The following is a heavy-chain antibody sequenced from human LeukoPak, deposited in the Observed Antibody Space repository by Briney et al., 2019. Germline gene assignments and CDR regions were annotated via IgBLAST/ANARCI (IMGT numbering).Heavy chain of an antibody. CDR1: GYTFTSYD. CDR3: ARFNYDFWSGYYWYYYYYMDV. CDR2: MNPNSGNT. J-gene: IGHJ6*03. Sequence: GASVKVSCKASGYTFTSYDINWVRQATGQGLEWMGWMNPNSGNTGHAQKFQGRVTMTRNTSISTAYMELSSLRSEDTAVYYCARFNYDFWSGYYWYYYYYMDVWGKGTTVTVSS. V-gene: IGHV1-8*01. D-gene: IGHD3-3*01.